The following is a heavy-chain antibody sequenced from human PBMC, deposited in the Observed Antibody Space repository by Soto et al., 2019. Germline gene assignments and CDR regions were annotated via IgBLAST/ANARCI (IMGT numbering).Heavy chain of an antibody. CDR1: GYPVTAYY. CDR2: INPATGAA. Sequence: QLHLVQSGAVVKKPGASVTVSCSASGYPVTAYYMHWVRQAPGRGLEWMGGINPATGAAKDTQTFGGRVTMTRDTTTCTVFMELSGRTSADTAVFYCARGGGVGVAGSAAFDMWGQGTLVTVSS. D-gene: IGHD3-3*01. V-gene: IGHV1-2*02. CDR3: ARGGGVGVAGSAAFDM. J-gene: IGHJ3*02.